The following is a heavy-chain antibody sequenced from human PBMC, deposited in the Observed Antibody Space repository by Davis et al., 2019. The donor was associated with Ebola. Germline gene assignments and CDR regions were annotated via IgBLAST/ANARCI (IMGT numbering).Heavy chain of an antibody. CDR2: IHYSGST. V-gene: IGHV4-59*08. CDR3: ARRKGQWLVLDY. CDR1: GGSISSYY. D-gene: IGHD6-19*01. Sequence: SETLSLTCTVSGGSISSYYWSWIRQPPGKGLEWIGYIHYSGSTNYNPSLKSQVTISVDTSKNQFSLKLSSVTAADTAVYYCARRKGQWLVLDYWGQGTLVTVSS. J-gene: IGHJ4*02.